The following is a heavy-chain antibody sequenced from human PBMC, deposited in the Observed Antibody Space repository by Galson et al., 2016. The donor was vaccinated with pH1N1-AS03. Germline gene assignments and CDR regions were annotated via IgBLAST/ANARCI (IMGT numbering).Heavy chain of an antibody. CDR2: IKQDGSDK. V-gene: IGHV3-7*03. Sequence: SLRLSCAASGFPFSGYWMTWVRQAAGKGLEWVASIKQDGSDKHYVDSVKGRFTISKDNAKNSLYLQMNSLRPEDTAVCYCAKAVAGSLNLYYYYGADVWGQGTTVTVSS. CDR3: AKAVAGSLNLYYYYGADV. J-gene: IGHJ6*02. D-gene: IGHD6-19*01. CDR1: GFPFSGYW.